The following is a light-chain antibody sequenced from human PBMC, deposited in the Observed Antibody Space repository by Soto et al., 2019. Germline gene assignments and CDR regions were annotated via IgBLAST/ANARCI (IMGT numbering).Light chain of an antibody. CDR1: QSISSY. Sequence: DIQMTQSPSSLSASVGDRVTITCRASQSISSYLNWYQQKPGKAPKLLIYAASSLQSGVPSRFSGSGSGTDFTLTISSLQAEDVATYYCQQSYSTFITFGQGTRLEIK. V-gene: IGKV1-39*01. CDR3: QQSYSTFIT. J-gene: IGKJ5*01. CDR2: AAS.